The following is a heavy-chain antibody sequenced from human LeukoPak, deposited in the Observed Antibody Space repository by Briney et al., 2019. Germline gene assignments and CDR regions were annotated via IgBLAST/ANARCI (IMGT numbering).Heavy chain of an antibody. D-gene: IGHD2-21*02. CDR2: ISGSGGST. Sequence: GGSLRLSCAASGFTFSSYAMSWVRQAPGKGLEWVSAISGSGGSTYYADSVKGRFTISRDNSKNTLYLQMNSLRAEDTAVYYCAKDRDVVVTALWFDYWGQGTLVTVSS. J-gene: IGHJ4*02. CDR3: AKDRDVVVTALWFDY. V-gene: IGHV3-23*01. CDR1: GFTFSSYA.